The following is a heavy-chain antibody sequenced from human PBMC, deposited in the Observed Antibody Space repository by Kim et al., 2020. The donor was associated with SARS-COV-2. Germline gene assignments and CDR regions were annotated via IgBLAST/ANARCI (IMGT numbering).Heavy chain of an antibody. D-gene: IGHD3-10*01. V-gene: IGHV1-2*02. CDR3: AREGRIG. Sequence: NSGGTNYAQKFQGRVTMTRDTSISTAYMELSRLRSDDTAVYYCAREGRIGWGQGTLVTVSS. J-gene: IGHJ4*02. CDR2: NSGGT.